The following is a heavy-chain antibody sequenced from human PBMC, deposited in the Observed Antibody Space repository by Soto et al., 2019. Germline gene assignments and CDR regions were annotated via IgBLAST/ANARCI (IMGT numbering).Heavy chain of an antibody. J-gene: IGHJ4*02. V-gene: IGHV2-5*02. CDR3: AHRGGYCSGGSCYSRGFDY. D-gene: IGHD2-15*01. Sequence: QITLKESGPTLVKPTQTLTLTCTFSGFSLSTSGVGVGWIRQPPGKALEWLALIYWDDDKRYSPSLKSRLTITKDTSKNQVVLTMTNMDPVDTATYYCAHRGGYCSGGSCYSRGFDYWGQGTLVTVSS. CDR2: IYWDDDK. CDR1: GFSLSTSGVG.